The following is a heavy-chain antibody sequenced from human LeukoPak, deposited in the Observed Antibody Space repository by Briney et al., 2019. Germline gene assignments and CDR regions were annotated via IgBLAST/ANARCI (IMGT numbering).Heavy chain of an antibody. CDR3: ARLVSTTRDY. CDR2: IYHSGST. J-gene: IGHJ4*02. V-gene: IGHV4-38-2*02. Sequence: SETLSLTCTVSGYSISSGYYWGWIRQPPGKGLEWIGSIYHSGSTNYNPSLKSRVTISVDKSKNQFSLKLSSVTAADTAVYYCARLVSTTRDYWGQGTLVTVSS. CDR1: GYSISSGYY. D-gene: IGHD4-11*01.